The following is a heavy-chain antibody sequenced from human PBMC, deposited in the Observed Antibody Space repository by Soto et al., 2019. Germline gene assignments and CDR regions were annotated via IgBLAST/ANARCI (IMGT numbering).Heavy chain of an antibody. D-gene: IGHD2-8*01. CDR2: INSDGSST. Sequence: GGSLRLSCAASGFTFSSYWMHWVRQAPGKGLVWVSRINSDGSSTSYADSVKGRFTISRDNAKNTLYLQMNSLRAEDTAVYYCARGYCTNGVCFYYYYGMDVWGQGTTVTVSS. V-gene: IGHV3-74*01. J-gene: IGHJ6*02. CDR3: ARGYCTNGVCFYYYYGMDV. CDR1: GFTFSSYW.